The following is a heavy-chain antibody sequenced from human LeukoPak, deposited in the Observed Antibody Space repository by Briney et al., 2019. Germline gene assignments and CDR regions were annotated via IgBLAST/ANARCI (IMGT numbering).Heavy chain of an antibody. CDR3: ARDRQDCSSTSCYTLEYFDY. CDR1: GFTFSIYW. D-gene: IGHD2-2*02. Sequence: GGSLRLSCAASGFTFSIYWMSWVRQAPGKGLEWVANIKQDGSEKYYVDSVKGRFTISRDNAKNSLYLQMNSLRAEDTAVYYCARDRQDCSSTSCYTLEYFDYWGQGTLVTVSS. CDR2: IKQDGSEK. V-gene: IGHV3-7*01. J-gene: IGHJ4*02.